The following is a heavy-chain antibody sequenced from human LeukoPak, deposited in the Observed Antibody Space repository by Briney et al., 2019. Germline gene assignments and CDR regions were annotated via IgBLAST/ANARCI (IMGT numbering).Heavy chain of an antibody. Sequence: GGSLRLSCAASGITVSRNYMSWVRQAPGKGLEWVSIVYDGGATYYADSVKGRFIISRDNSKNTLFLQMNSLRAEDTAVYYCVRDIVPYSTNWYYFDYWGQGTLVTVSS. CDR3: VRDIVPYSTNWYYFDY. CDR2: VYDGGAT. J-gene: IGHJ4*02. V-gene: IGHV3-66*01. D-gene: IGHD6-13*01. CDR1: GITVSRNY.